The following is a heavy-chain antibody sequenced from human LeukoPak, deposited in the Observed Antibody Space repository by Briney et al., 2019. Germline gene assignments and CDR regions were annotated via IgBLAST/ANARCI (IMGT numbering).Heavy chain of an antibody. Sequence: GRSLRLSCAASGFTFNSHAMHWVRQAPGKGLEWVAVISSDGSNKYYADSVKGRFTISRDNSKNTLYLQMNSLRAEDTAVYYCATVLIFASFDYWGQGTLVTVSS. CDR3: ATVLIFASFDY. V-gene: IGHV3-30-3*01. J-gene: IGHJ4*02. CDR1: GFTFNSHA. CDR2: ISSDGSNK. D-gene: IGHD3-3*01.